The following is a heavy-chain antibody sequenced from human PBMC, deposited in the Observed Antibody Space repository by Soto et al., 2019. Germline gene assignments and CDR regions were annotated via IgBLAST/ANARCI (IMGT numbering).Heavy chain of an antibody. V-gene: IGHV3-11*01. CDR3: ARVRFGEWGYAMDV. Sequence: QVQLVESGGGLVKPGGSLRLSCAVSGVTFSDCYMNWIRQAPGKGLEWVSYISSSGTSINYAGSVKGRFTISRDNAKNSLYLQMNSLRAEYTAMYYCARVRFGEWGYAMDVWGQGTTVTVSS. D-gene: IGHD3-10*01. J-gene: IGHJ6*02. CDR1: GVTFSDCY. CDR2: ISSSGTSI.